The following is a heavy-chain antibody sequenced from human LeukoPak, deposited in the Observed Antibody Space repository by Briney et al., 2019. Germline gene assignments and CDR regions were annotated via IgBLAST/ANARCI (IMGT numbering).Heavy chain of an antibody. Sequence: SETLSLTCTVSGGSISSSNYYWGWIRQPPGKGLERIGSIYYSGSTYYNPSLKSRLTISVDTSKNQFSLKLSSVTAADAAVYYCASHDYGDFGYWGQGTLVTVSS. V-gene: IGHV4-39*01. J-gene: IGHJ4*02. D-gene: IGHD4/OR15-4a*01. CDR3: ASHDYGDFGY. CDR2: IYYSGST. CDR1: GGSISSSNYY.